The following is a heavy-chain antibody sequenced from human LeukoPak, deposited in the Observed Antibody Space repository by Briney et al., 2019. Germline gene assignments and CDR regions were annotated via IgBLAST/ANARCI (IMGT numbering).Heavy chain of an antibody. Sequence: SETLSLTCTVSGGSISSSSYYWGWIRQPPGKGLEWIGSIYYSGSTYYNPSLKSRVTISVDTSKNQFSLKLSSVTAADTAVYYCARGTKRYFDYCGQGTLVTVSS. J-gene: IGHJ4*02. V-gene: IGHV4-39*01. CDR2: IYYSGST. D-gene: IGHD2-8*01. CDR3: ARGTKRYFDY. CDR1: GGSISSSSYY.